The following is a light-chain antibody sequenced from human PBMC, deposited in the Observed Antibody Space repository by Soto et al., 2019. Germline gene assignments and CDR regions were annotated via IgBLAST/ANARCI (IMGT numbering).Light chain of an antibody. J-gene: IGKJ5*01. V-gene: IGKV2-28*01. Sequence: IVMTQAPLSLTVSPAAPSSIPGGSSQSPLRSNGYNYFNWYLQRPGQSPHLLIYGGSNVAPGVPDRFSGSGSGTDFTLRISRVEADDVGVYYCMQTVQTPITFGQGTRLEIK. CDR2: GGS. CDR3: MQTVQTPIT. CDR1: QSPLRSNGYNY.